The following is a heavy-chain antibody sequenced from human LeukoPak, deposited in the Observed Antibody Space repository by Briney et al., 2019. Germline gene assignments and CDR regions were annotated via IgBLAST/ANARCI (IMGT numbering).Heavy chain of an antibody. V-gene: IGHV4-39*07. D-gene: IGHD1-26*01. CDR2: IYYDGST. CDR1: GGSISSRSYY. CDR3: ARDRSRWDLLPFDH. J-gene: IGHJ4*02. Sequence: PSETLPLTCTVSGGSISSRSYYWGWIRQPPGKGLEWIGNIYYDGSTYYNPSLKSRATISVDTSKNQFSLKLSSVTAADTAVYYCARDRSRWDLLPFDHWGQGALVTVSS.